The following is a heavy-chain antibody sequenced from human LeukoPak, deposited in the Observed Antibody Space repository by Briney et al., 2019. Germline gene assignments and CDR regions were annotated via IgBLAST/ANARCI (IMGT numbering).Heavy chain of an antibody. CDR2: IYPGDSDT. J-gene: IGHJ4*02. CDR1: GYTFTTYW. V-gene: IGHV5-51*01. CDR3: ARAHDYGDYFPDY. Sequence: GESLKISCKGSGYTFTTYWIGWVRQMPGKGLEWMGIIYPGDSDTRYSPSFQGQVTISADKSISTAYLQWSSLKASDTAMYHCARAHDYGDYFPDYWGQGTLVTVSS. D-gene: IGHD4-17*01.